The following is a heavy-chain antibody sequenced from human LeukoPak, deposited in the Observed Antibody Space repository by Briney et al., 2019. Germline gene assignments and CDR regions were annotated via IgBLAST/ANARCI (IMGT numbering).Heavy chain of an antibody. CDR3: AREGLYFDH. CDR2: IYYSGST. CDR1: GGSISSYY. J-gene: IGHJ4*02. Sequence: SSETLSLTCTVSGGSISSYYWSWIRQPPGKGLEWIGYIYYSGSTNYNPSLKSRVTISVDTSKNQFSLKLSSVTAADTAVYYCAREGLYFDHWGQGTLVTVSS. V-gene: IGHV4-59*01. D-gene: IGHD2-15*01.